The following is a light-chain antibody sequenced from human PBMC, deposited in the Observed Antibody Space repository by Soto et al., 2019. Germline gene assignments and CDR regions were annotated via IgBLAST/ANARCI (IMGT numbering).Light chain of an antibody. Sequence: QSALTQPASVSGSPGQSITISCTGTSSDIGAYNFFSWYQQHPCKAPKLMLYDDNIRPSGVSNRFSGSKSGNTASLTISGLKAEDEADYYCTSWTTSTTMIFGGVTKVTVL. V-gene: IGLV2-14*03. CDR1: SSDIGAYNF. J-gene: IGLJ2*01. CDR3: TSWTTSTTMI. CDR2: DDN.